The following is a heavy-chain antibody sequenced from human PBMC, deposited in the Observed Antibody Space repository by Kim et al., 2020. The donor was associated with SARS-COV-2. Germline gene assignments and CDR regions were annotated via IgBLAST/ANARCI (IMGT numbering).Heavy chain of an antibody. CDR3: ARGGDCYDFWSGYYTDYYYGMDV. D-gene: IGHD3-3*01. CDR2: IYTSGST. CDR1: GGSISSYY. V-gene: IGHV4-4*07. J-gene: IGHJ6*02. Sequence: SETLSLTCTVSGGSISSYYWSWIRQPAGKGLEWIGRIYTSGSTNYNPSLKSRVTMSVDTSKNQFSLKLSSVTAADTAVYYCARGGDCYDFWSGYYTDYYYGMDVWGQGTTVTVSS.